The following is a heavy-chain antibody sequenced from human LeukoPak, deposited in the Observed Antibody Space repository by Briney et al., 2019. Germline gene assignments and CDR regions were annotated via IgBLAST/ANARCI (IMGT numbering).Heavy chain of an antibody. CDR2: IYTSGST. D-gene: IGHD4-17*01. CDR3: ARELRRGITKPFDY. CDR1: GGSISSGSYY. V-gene: IGHV4-61*02. J-gene: IGHJ4*02. Sequence: SETLSLTCTVSGGSISSGSYYWSWIRQPAGKGLEWIGRIYTSGSTNYNPSLKSRVTISVDTSKNQFSLKLSSVTAADTAVYYCARELRRGITKPFDYWGQGTLVTVSS.